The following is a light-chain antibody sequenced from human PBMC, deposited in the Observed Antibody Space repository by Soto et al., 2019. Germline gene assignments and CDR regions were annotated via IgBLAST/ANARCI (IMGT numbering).Light chain of an antibody. CDR2: DAS. CDR1: QSVSTY. Sequence: EIVLTQSPATLSLSPGERATLSCRASQSVSTYLAWYQQKPGQAPRLLIYDASNSATGIPARFSGSGSGTDFTLTISSLEPEDFAVYYCQQGSNWPPGLTFGGGSKMEI. CDR3: QQGSNWPPGLT. J-gene: IGKJ4*01. V-gene: IGKV3-11*01.